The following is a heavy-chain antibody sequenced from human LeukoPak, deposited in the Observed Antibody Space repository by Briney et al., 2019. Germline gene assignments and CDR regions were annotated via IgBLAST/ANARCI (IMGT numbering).Heavy chain of an antibody. CDR2: INPNSGGT. D-gene: IGHD6-19*01. CDR3: ARDTSSGWYLIYFDY. Sequence: ASVKVSCKASGYTFTGYYMHWVRQAPGQGLEWMGWINPNSGGTNYAQKFQGRVTMTTDTSTSTAYMELRSLRSDDTAVYYCARDTSSGWYLIYFDYWGQGTLVTVSS. J-gene: IGHJ4*02. CDR1: GYTFTGYY. V-gene: IGHV1-2*02.